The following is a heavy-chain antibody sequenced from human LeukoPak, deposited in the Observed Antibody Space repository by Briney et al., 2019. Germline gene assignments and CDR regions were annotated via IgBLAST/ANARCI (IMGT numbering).Heavy chain of an antibody. D-gene: IGHD2-15*01. J-gene: IGHJ1*01. CDR2: ISAYNGNT. CDR3: ARDPTGYCSGGSCQH. V-gene: IGHV1-18*01. Sequence: GASVKVSCKASGYTFTSYGISWVRQAPGQGLEWMGWISAYNGNTNYAQKLQGRVTMTTDTSTSTAYMELSSLRSEDTAVYYCARDPTGYCSGGSCQHWGQGTLVTVSS. CDR1: GYTFTSYG.